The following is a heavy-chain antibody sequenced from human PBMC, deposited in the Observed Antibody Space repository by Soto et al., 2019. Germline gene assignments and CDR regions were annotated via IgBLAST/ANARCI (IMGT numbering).Heavy chain of an antibody. Sequence: QVQLVQSGSELKKPGASVKVSCKASGYTFTSYAMNWVRQAPGQGLEWMGWINTNTGNPTYAQCFTGRFVFSLDTSVSTAYLQICSLKAEDTAVYYCARDRRLQQLVTHNWFDPWGQGTLVTVSS. CDR2: INTNTGNP. J-gene: IGHJ5*02. D-gene: IGHD6-13*01. CDR1: GYTFTSYA. CDR3: ARDRRLQQLVTHNWFDP. V-gene: IGHV7-4-1*01.